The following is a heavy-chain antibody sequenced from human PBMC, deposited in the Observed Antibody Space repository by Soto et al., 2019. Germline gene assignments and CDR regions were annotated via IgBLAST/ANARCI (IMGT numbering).Heavy chain of an antibody. Sequence: PSETLCLTCAVSGYSISSGYYWGWIRQPPGKGLEWIESIYHSGSTYYNPSLKSRVTISVDTSKNQFSLKLSSVTAADTAVYYCAGEYSRRITMVRGVNWFDPWGQGTLVTVSS. D-gene: IGHD3-10*01. CDR3: AGEYSRRITMVRGVNWFDP. CDR1: GYSISSGYY. V-gene: IGHV4-38-2*01. CDR2: IYHSGST. J-gene: IGHJ5*02.